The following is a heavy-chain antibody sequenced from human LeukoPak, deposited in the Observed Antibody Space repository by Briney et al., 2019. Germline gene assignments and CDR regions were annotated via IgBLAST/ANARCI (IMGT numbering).Heavy chain of an antibody. Sequence: SETLSLTCTVSGGSISSSSYYWGWIRQPPGKGLEWIGSIYYSGSTYYNPSLKSRVTISVDTSKNQFSLKLSSVTAADTAVHYCARQEQLGALGAFDIWGQGTMVTVSS. CDR3: ARQEQLGALGAFDI. CDR2: IYYSGST. D-gene: IGHD6-6*01. J-gene: IGHJ3*02. CDR1: GGSISSSSYY. V-gene: IGHV4-39*07.